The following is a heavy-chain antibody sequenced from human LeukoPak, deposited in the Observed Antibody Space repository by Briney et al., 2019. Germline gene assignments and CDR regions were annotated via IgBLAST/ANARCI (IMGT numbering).Heavy chain of an antibody. CDR2: INPNLGTT. CDR3: ARAMVRGVIIEYYFDY. CDR1: GYTFIGYY. J-gene: IGHJ4*02. D-gene: IGHD3-10*01. V-gene: IGHV1-2*02. Sequence: ASVKVSCKASGYTFIGYYMHWVRQAPGQGLEWMAWINPNLGTTNYAQKFQGRVTLTRDTSISTAYMELNRLGSDDTAVYYCARAMVRGVIIEYYFDYWGQGTLVTVSS.